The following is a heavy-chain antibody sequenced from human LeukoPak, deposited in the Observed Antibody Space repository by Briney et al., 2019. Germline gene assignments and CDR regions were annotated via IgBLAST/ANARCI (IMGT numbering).Heavy chain of an antibody. CDR2: IGTSGGYT. D-gene: IGHD2-21*02. Sequence: AGRSLRLSCTGSGYTFDDYAMSWVRQAPGKGLEWVSTIGTSGGYTNYADSVKGRFTISRDNSKNTLYLQMNSLRAEDTALYYCAKGDGGTYPFDYWGQGTLVTVSS. CDR1: GYTFDDYA. V-gene: IGHV3-23*01. CDR3: AKGDGGTYPFDY. J-gene: IGHJ4*02.